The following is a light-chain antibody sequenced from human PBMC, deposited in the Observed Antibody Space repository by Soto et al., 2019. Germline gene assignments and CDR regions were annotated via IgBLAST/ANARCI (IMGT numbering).Light chain of an antibody. CDR2: GAS. CDR3: QQYGNSRWT. J-gene: IGKJ1*01. V-gene: IGKV3-20*01. CDR1: QSVSGRY. Sequence: EIVLTQSPGTLSLSPGDRATLSCRASQSVSGRYLAWYQQKPGQAPRLLISGASTRATGIPDRFSGSGSGTDFTLTISRLEPEDFAVYYCQQYGNSRWTFGQGTKVEIK.